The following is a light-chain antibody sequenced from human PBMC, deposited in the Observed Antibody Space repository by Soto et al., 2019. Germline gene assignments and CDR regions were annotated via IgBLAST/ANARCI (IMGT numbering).Light chain of an antibody. J-gene: IGKJ2*01. CDR3: QQSYRTPYT. CDR1: QSISSY. V-gene: IGKV1-39*01. CDR2: AAS. Sequence: DIQMTQSPSSLSASVGDRVTITCRASQSISSYLNWYQQKPGRAPKLLIYAASSLQSGVPSRFSGSGSGTDFTLTITSLQPEDFALYYCQQSYRTPYTFGQGTKLEIK.